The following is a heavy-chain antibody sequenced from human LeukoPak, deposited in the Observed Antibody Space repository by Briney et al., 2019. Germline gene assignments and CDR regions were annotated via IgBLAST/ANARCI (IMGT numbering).Heavy chain of an antibody. Sequence: PGGSLRLSCAASRFTFSTYSMNWVRQTPGRGLEWVSYIGTSGSRIDYADSVKGRFTISRYNAKNSLYLQMNSLRAEDTAVYYCAKDGFLGYYDSSGHDAFDIWGQGTMVTVSS. CDR3: AKDGFLGYYDSSGHDAFDI. CDR2: IGTSGSRI. V-gene: IGHV3-48*04. J-gene: IGHJ3*02. CDR1: RFTFSTYS. D-gene: IGHD3-22*01.